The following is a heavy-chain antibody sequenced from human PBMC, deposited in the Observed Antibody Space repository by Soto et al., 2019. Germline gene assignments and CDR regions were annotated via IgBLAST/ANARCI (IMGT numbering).Heavy chain of an antibody. CDR3: ARGGSSDWQVALDI. J-gene: IGHJ3*02. D-gene: IGHD6-19*01. V-gene: IGHV4-34*01. CDR1: AGSFSHYY. Sequence: QVQQQPWGAGLLKPSETLSLTCAVYAGSFSHYYWNWIRQSPGKGLEGIGKIKHSGSSNYNPSLRSRVSFSVDMSKNQFSLRLTSVTAADTAVYYCARGGSSDWQVALDIWGQGTMVTVSS. CDR2: IKHSGSS.